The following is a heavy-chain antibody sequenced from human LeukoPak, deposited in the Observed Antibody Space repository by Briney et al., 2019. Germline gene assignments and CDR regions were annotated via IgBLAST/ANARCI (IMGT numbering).Heavy chain of an antibody. CDR2: IRYDGSNK. V-gene: IGHV3-30*02. Sequence: PGGSLRLSCAASGFTFSSYGMHWVRQAPGKGLEWVGFIRYDGSNKYYADSVKGRFTVSRDNSNNTLYLQMNSLRAEDTAVYYCAKAQWGPFDYWGQGTLVTVSS. D-gene: IGHD3-16*01. J-gene: IGHJ4*02. CDR1: GFTFSSYG. CDR3: AKAQWGPFDY.